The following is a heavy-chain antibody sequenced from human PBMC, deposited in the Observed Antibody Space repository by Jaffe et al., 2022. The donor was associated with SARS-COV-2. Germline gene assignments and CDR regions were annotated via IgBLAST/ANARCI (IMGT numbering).Heavy chain of an antibody. V-gene: IGHV3-7*01. CDR2: IKQDGSEK. Sequence: EVQLEESGGGLVQPGGSLRLSCAASGFTFNTYWMTWVRQAPGKGLEWVANIKQDGSEKYYVDSVKGRFTISRDNAKNSLYLQMDSLRAEDTAVYYCARRKDLYPIYWYFDLWGRGTLVTVSS. CDR3: ARRKDLYPIYWYFDL. J-gene: IGHJ2*01. CDR1: GFTFNTYW.